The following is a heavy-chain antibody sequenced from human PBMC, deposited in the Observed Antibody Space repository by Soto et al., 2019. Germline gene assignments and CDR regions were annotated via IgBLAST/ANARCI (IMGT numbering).Heavy chain of an antibody. CDR3: AKDNSLHWFDP. V-gene: IGHV3-23*01. Sequence: GGSLRLSCATSGFTFSSYAMTWVRQAPGKGLEWVSTFNGNGGLTYYADSVKGRFTISRDNSKNTLYLQMDSLRAEDTAIYYCAKDNSLHWFDPWGQGTLGTVS. CDR2: FNGNGGLT. J-gene: IGHJ5*02. CDR1: GFTFSSYA. D-gene: IGHD2-15*01.